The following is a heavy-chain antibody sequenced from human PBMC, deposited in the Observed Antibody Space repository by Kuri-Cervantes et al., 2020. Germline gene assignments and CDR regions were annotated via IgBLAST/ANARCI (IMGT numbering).Heavy chain of an antibody. CDR1: GYSITSGYY. J-gene: IGHJ4*02. Sequence: GSLRLSCVVSGYSITSGYYWAWIRQPPGKGLEWIGSVYHSGSTNYNPSLKSRVTISVDTSKNQFSLKLSSVTAADTAVYYCARGYCSGGSCYRRGRYYFDYWGQGTLVTVSS. CDR3: ARGYCSGGSCYRRGRYYFDY. D-gene: IGHD2-15*01. CDR2: VYHSGST. V-gene: IGHV4-38-2*01.